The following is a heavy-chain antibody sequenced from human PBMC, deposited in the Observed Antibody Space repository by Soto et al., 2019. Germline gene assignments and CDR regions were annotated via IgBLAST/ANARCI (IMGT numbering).Heavy chain of an antibody. V-gene: IGHV3-66*01. CDR2: IYSGGST. D-gene: IGHD3-10*01. CDR3: ARELGSGSYAYDY. CDR1: GFTVSSNY. Sequence: GGSLRLSCAASGFTVSSNYMSWVRQAPGKGLEWVSVIYSGGSTYYADSVKGRFTISRDNSKNTLYLQMNSLRAEDTAVYYCARELGSGSYAYDYWGQGTLVTVSS. J-gene: IGHJ4*02.